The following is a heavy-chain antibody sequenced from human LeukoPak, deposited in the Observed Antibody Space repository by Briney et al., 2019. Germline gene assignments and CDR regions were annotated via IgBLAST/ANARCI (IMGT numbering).Heavy chain of an antibody. CDR1: GFTFSSYG. CDR2: ISYDGSNK. D-gene: IGHD2-2*01. Sequence: GGSLRLSCAASGFTFSSYGMHWVRQAPGKGLEGVAVISYDGSNKYYADSVKGRFTISRDNSKNTLYLQMNSLRAEDTAVYYCAKSKPAYYYYGMDVWGQGTTVTVSS. CDR3: AKSKPAYYYYGMDV. V-gene: IGHV3-30*18. J-gene: IGHJ6*02.